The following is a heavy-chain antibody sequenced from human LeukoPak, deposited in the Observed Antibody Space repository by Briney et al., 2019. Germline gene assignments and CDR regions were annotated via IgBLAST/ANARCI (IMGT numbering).Heavy chain of an antibody. CDR1: GGSITSYY. CDR2: IYTSGST. D-gene: IGHD6-13*01. Sequence: SETLSLTCTVSGGSITSYYWGWIRQPSGKGLEWIGRIYTSGSTNYNPSLKSRVTMSIDTSKNQFSLKLSSVTAADTAVYYCAREVRAYGSSWYVFDYWGQGTLVTVSS. V-gene: IGHV4-4*07. CDR3: AREVRAYGSSWYVFDY. J-gene: IGHJ4*02.